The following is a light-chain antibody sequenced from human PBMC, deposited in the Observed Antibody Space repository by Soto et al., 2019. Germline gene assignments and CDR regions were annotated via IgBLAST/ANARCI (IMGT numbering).Light chain of an antibody. CDR3: SSYTSSSTPYV. Sequence: QSALPQPASVSGSPGQSITMSCTGTGSDFGGYNYVSWYQQHPGKAPKLMIYEVSNRPSGVSNRFSGSKSGNTASLTISGLQAEDEADYYCSSYTSSSTPYVFGTGTKVTVL. CDR2: EVS. CDR1: GSDFGGYNY. J-gene: IGLJ1*01. V-gene: IGLV2-14*01.